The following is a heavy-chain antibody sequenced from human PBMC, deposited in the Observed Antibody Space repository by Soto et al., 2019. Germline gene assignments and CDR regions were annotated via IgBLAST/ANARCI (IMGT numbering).Heavy chain of an antibody. V-gene: IGHV4-34*01. CDR3: ARGPAAVDY. CDR1: GGSFSGYY. CDR2: INHSGST. J-gene: IGHJ4*02. Sequence: SETLSLTCAVYGGSFSGYYWSWIRQPPGRGLEWIGEINHSGSTNYNPSLKSRVTISVDTSKNQFSLKLSSVTAADTAVYYCARGPAAVDYWGQGTLVTVSS. D-gene: IGHD6-13*01.